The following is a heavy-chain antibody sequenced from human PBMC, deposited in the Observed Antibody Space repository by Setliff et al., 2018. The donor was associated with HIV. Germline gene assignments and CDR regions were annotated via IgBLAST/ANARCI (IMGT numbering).Heavy chain of an antibody. V-gene: IGHV3-23*01. CDR2: LSTSGDST. Sequence: PGGSLRLSCAASGFTFNNYAMSWVRQAPGKGLEWVSALSTSGDSTYYADSVKGRFTISRDNSKNTLYLQMNSLRAEDTAVYYCAKDNTWIPNGFDYWGKGTLVTVSS. CDR3: AKDNTWIPNGFDY. D-gene: IGHD5-18*01. CDR1: GFTFNNYA. J-gene: IGHJ4*02.